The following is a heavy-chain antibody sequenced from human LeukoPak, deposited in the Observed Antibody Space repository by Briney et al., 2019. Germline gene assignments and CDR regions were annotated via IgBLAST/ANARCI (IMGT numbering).Heavy chain of an antibody. CDR3: ATIPMYSGSYSYAFDI. D-gene: IGHD1-26*01. Sequence: GASVKVSCKASGYTFTGYYMHWVRQAPGQGLEWMGRINPNSGGTNYAQKFQGRVTMTRDTSISTAYMELSRLRSDDTAVYYCATIPMYSGSYSYAFDIWGQGRMVTVSS. CDR1: GYTFTGYY. CDR2: INPNSGGT. V-gene: IGHV1-2*06. J-gene: IGHJ3*02.